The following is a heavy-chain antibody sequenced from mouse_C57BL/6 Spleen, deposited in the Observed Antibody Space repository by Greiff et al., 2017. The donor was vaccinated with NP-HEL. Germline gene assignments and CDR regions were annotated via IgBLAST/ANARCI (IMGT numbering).Heavy chain of an antibody. J-gene: IGHJ4*01. CDR1: GYTFTDYN. CDR2: INPNNGGT. Sequence: EVQLQQSGPELVKPGASVKIPCKASGYTFTDYNMDWVKQSHGKSLEWIGDINPNNGGTIYNQKFKGKATLTVDKSSSTAYMELRSLTSEDTAVYYCARRYYGSSYDYAMDYWGQETSVTVSS. V-gene: IGHV1-18*01. CDR3: ARRYYGSSYDYAMDY. D-gene: IGHD1-1*01.